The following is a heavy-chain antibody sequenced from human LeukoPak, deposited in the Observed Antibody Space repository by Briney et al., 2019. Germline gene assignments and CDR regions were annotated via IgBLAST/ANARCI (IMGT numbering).Heavy chain of an antibody. CDR2: MYHNGST. CDR3: ARHPSGRMWLQQGGWFDP. V-gene: IGHV4-39*01. CDR1: GGSISSSSYY. D-gene: IGHD5-24*01. J-gene: IGHJ5*02. Sequence: SETLSLTCTVSGGSISSSSYYWGWLRQPPGTGLEWLGSMYHNGSTYYNPSLKSRVTISVDTSKNQFSLKLTSVTAADTAVYYCARHPSGRMWLQQGGWFDPWGQGTLVTVSS.